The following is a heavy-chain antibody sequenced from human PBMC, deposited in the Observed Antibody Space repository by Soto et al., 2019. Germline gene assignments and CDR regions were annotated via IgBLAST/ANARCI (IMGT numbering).Heavy chain of an antibody. CDR1: CASITNFY. D-gene: IGHD3-16*01. Sequence: LSLTFPFSCASITNFYCILIRHSARKGLEWIGRIYNRWSTDYNPSLKSRVTMSIDTSKNQLSLTLSSVTAADTAVYYCAKGGDYYFDSWGKGSMVNVSS. CDR2: IYNRWST. V-gene: IGHV4-4*07. J-gene: IGHJ4*02. CDR3: AKGGDYYFDS.